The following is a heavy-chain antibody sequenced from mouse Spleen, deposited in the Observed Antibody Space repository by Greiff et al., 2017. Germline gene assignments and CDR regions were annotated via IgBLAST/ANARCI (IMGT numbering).Heavy chain of an antibody. CDR2: IDPSDSYT. V-gene: IGHV1-59*01. Sequence: QVQLQQPGAELVRPGTSVKLSCKASGYTFTSYWMHWVKQRPGQGLEWIGVIDPSDSYTNYNHKFKGKATLTVDTSSSTAYMQLSSLTSEDSAVYYCARGYYSWYFDVWGAGTTVTVSS. CDR1: GYTFTSYW. D-gene: IGHD2-3*01. CDR3: ARGYYSWYFDV. J-gene: IGHJ1*01.